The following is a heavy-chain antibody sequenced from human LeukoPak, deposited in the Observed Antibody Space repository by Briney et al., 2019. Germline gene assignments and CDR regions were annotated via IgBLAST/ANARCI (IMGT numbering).Heavy chain of an antibody. CDR3: ARGIIDGGDGYFDY. J-gene: IGHJ4*02. Sequence: SETLSLTCAVYGGSFSGYYWSWIRQPPGKGREWMGEINHSGSTNYNPSLKSRVAISVDTSKNHFSLKLSSVTAADTAVYYCARGIIDGGDGYFDYWGQGTLVTVSS. D-gene: IGHD2/OR15-2a*01. V-gene: IGHV4-34*01. CDR1: GGSFSGYY. CDR2: INHSGST.